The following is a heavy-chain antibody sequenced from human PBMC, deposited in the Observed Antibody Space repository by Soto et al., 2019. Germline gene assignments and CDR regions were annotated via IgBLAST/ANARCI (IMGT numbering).Heavy chain of an antibody. Sequence: PSETLSLTFSVHRGSFNAYSWTWIRQPPGKGLEWIGEIDHSGSTTYNPSLKSRITMSVDTSKNQYSLNVSSITAADTAVYYCARGLRYSGMDVWGQGTTVTVSS. CDR3: ARGLRYSGMDV. V-gene: IGHV4-34*01. CDR2: IDHSGST. J-gene: IGHJ6*02. CDR1: RGSFNAYS.